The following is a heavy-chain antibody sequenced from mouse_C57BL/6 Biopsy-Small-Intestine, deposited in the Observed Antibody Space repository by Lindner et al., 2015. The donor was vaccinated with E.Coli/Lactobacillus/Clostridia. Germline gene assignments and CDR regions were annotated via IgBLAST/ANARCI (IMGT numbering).Heavy chain of an antibody. CDR2: INPGSGGT. D-gene: IGHD1-1*01. J-gene: IGHJ4*01. Sequence: VQLQESGAELLRPGTSVKVSCKASGYAFTNYLVEWVKQRPGQGLEWIGVINPGSGGTNFNDRFKGKATLTADKSSSTAYMQLSSLTSEDSAVYFCARGGLEYYGNGGAMDYWGQGTSVTVSS. V-gene: IGHV1-54*01. CDR1: GYAFTNYL. CDR3: ARGGLEYYGNGGAMDY.